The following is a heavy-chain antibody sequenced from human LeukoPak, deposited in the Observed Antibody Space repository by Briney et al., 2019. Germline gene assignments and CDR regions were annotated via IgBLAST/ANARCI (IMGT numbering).Heavy chain of an antibody. Sequence: GESLKISCKGSGYSFTSYWISWVRQMPGKGLEWMGRIDPSDSYTNYSPSFQGHVTISADKSISTAYLRWSSLKASDTAMYYCARLEGAHYDILGGDGLDVWGQGTTVTVSS. D-gene: IGHD3-9*01. V-gene: IGHV5-10-1*01. CDR3: ARLEGAHYDILGGDGLDV. CDR1: GYSFTSYW. J-gene: IGHJ6*02. CDR2: IDPSDSYT.